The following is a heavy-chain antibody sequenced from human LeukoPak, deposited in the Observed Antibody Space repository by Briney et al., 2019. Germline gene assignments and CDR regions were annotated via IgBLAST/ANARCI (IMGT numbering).Heavy chain of an antibody. V-gene: IGHV4-39*02. D-gene: IGHD6-6*01. CDR1: GGSISSSSYY. CDR3: AREWVIAAYFDY. Sequence: SQTLSLTCTVSGGSISSSSYYWGWIRQPPGKGLEWIGSIYYSGSTYYNPSLKSRVTISVDTSKNQFSLKLSSVTAADTAVYYCAREWVIAAYFDYWGQGTLVTVSS. J-gene: IGHJ4*02. CDR2: IYYSGST.